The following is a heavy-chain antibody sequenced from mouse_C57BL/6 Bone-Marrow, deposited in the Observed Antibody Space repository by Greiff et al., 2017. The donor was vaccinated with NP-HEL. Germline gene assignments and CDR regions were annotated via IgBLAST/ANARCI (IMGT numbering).Heavy chain of an antibody. V-gene: IGHV14-4*01. CDR3: TTGGSSPYAMDY. D-gene: IGHD1-1*01. Sequence: EVMLVESGAELVRPGASVKLSCTVSGFNIKDDYMHWVKQRPEQGLEWIGWIDPENGDTEYASKFQGKATITADTSSNPAYLQLSSLTSEDTAVYYCTTGGSSPYAMDYWGQGTSVTVSS. CDR2: IDPENGDT. J-gene: IGHJ4*01. CDR1: GFNIKDDY.